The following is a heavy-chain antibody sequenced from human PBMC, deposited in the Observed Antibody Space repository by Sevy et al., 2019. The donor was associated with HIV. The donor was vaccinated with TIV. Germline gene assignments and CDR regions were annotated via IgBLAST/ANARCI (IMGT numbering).Heavy chain of an antibody. CDR2: ISYDGSNK. CDR1: GFTFSSYG. D-gene: IGHD6-13*01. J-gene: IGHJ4*02. Sequence: GGSLRLSCAASGFTFSSYGMHWVRQAPGKGLEWVAVISYDGSNKYYADSVKGRFTISRDNSRNTRYLQMNSLRAEDTVVYYCAKAHFSRGIAAAGTGTLPFDYWGQGTLVTVSS. CDR3: AKAHFSRGIAAAGTGTLPFDY. V-gene: IGHV3-30*18.